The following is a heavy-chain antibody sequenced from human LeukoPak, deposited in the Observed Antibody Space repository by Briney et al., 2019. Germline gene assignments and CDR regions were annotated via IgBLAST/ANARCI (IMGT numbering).Heavy chain of an antibody. CDR1: GFTFSSSW. D-gene: IGHD2-2*01. CDR3: ARGRYSSRSGGYYFDI. Sequence: GGSLRLSCAVSGFTFSSSWMHWARQAPGKGLVWVSHIKTDGSTTAYADSVKGRFTISRDNAKNTLYLQMNSLRAEDTGVYYCARGRYSSRSGGYYFDIWGQGTLVTVSS. J-gene: IGHJ4*02. V-gene: IGHV3-74*01. CDR2: IKTDGSTT.